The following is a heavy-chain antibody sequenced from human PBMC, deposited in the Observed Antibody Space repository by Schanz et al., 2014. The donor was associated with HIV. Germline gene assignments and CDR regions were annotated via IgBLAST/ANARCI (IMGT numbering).Heavy chain of an antibody. D-gene: IGHD6-6*01. J-gene: IGHJ4*02. CDR2: ITPLFGTT. CDR3: ASSRPMXXEIDF. Sequence: QVQLVQSGTEVKKPGSSVKVSCKPSGGTFRSFAISWVRQAPGQGLEWMGGITPLFGTTNYAQKFQGRVTITADESTSTAYIELSSLKSEDTAMYYCASSRPMXXEIDFWGQGTLVTVSS. CDR1: GGTFRSFA. V-gene: IGHV1-69*01.